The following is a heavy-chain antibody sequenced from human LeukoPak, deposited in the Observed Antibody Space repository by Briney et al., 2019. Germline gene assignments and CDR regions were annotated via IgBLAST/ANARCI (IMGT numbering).Heavy chain of an antibody. Sequence: GGSLRLSCAASGFTFSSYGMHWVRQAPGKGLEWVAVISYDGSNKYYADSVKGRFTISRDNSKNTLYLQMNSLRAEDTAVYYCAKDVATVKTGVFDYWGQGTLVTVSS. CDR3: AKDVATVKTGVFDY. CDR1: GFTFSSYG. CDR2: ISYDGSNK. J-gene: IGHJ4*02. V-gene: IGHV3-30*18. D-gene: IGHD4-17*01.